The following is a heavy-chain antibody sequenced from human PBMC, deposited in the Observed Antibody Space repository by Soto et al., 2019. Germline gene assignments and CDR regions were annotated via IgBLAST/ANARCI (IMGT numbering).Heavy chain of an antibody. CDR3: ARDLRSYGSGSYKATHLDY. J-gene: IGHJ4*02. CDR2: IYYSGST. V-gene: IGHV4-30-4*01. Sequence: SETLSLTCTVSGGSISSGDYYWSWIRQPPGKGLEWIGYIYYSGSTYYNPSLKSRVTISVDTSKNQFSLKLSSVTAADTAVYYCARDLRSYGSGSYKATHLDYWGQGTLVTVSS. D-gene: IGHD3-10*01. CDR1: GGSISSGDYY.